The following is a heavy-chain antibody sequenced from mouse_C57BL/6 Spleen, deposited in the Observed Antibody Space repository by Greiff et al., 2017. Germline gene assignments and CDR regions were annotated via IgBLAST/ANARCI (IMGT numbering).Heavy chain of an antibody. Sequence: QVQLQQSGAELVKPGASVKLSCKASGYAFSSYWMNWVKQTPGKGLEWIGQIYPGDGDTNYNGKFKGKATLTADKSSSTAYMQLSSLTSEDSAVYSCATYDCGSWYTWFAFWGQRATVTVS. CDR3: ATYDCGSWYTWFAF. J-gene: IGHJ3*01. V-gene: IGHV1-80*01. CDR2: IYPGDGDT. CDR1: GYAFSSYW. D-gene: IGHD1-1*01.